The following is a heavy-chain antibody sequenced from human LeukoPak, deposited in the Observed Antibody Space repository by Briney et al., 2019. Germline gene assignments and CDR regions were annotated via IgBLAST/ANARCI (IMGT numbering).Heavy chain of an antibody. V-gene: IGHV1-69*01. J-gene: IGHJ4*02. CDR1: GGIFSIYA. CDR2: IIPIFGTA. Sequence: SVKVSCKASGGIFSIYAISWVRQAPGQGLEWMGGIIPIFGTANYAQKFQGRVTITADESTSTAYMELSSLRSEDTAVYYCATCARNFYCYRFDYWGQGTLVTVSS. D-gene: IGHD2-2*02. CDR3: ATCARNFYCYRFDY.